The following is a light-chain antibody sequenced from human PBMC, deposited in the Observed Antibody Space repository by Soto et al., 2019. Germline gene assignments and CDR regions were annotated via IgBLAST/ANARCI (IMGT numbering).Light chain of an antibody. CDR3: SSYAGSNNLV. CDR2: EVS. V-gene: IGLV2-8*01. Sequence: QSVLSQLPSASGSPGQSVTISCPGTSSDVGGYNYVSWYQQHPGKAPKLMIYEVSNGPSGVPDRFSGSKSGNTASLTVSGLQAEDEADYYCSSYAGSNNLVFETEAKVTVL. J-gene: IGLJ1*01. CDR1: SSDVGGYNY.